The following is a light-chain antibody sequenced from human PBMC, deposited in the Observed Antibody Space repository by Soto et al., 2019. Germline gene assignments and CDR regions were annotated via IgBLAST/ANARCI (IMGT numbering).Light chain of an antibody. CDR2: GAT. CDR1: QSISNY. Sequence: DIQMTQSPSSLSASVGDRVSITCRASQSISNYLNWYQQKPGKAPQLLIYGATTLQSGVPSRFSGSGSGTDFTLTIASLQPEDVATYYCQKYDSDPLTFGGGTKVDIK. V-gene: IGKV1-27*01. CDR3: QKYDSDPLT. J-gene: IGKJ4*01.